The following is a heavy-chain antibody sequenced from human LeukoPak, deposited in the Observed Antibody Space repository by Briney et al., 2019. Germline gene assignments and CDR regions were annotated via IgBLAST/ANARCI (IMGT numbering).Heavy chain of an antibody. J-gene: IGHJ3*02. CDR2: ISYDGSNK. Sequence: GGSLRLSCAASGFTFSSYGMHWVRQAPGKGLEWVAVISYDGSNKYYADSVKGRFTISRDNSKNTLYLQMNSLRAEDTAVYYCAKDVDYGDYVDAFDIWGQGTMVTVSS. D-gene: IGHD4-17*01. CDR3: AKDVDYGDYVDAFDI. CDR1: GFTFSSYG. V-gene: IGHV3-30*18.